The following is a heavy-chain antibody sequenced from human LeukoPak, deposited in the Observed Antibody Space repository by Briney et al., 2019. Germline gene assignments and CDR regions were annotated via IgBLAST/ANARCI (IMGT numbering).Heavy chain of an antibody. V-gene: IGHV1-69*06. Sequence: SSVTVSCKASGGTFSSYAISWLRQAPGQGLEWMGGIIPIFGTANYAQKFQGRVTITADKSTSTAYMELSSLRSEDTAVYYCARVHCSSTSCYHDAFDIWGQGTMVTVSS. CDR3: ARVHCSSTSCYHDAFDI. J-gene: IGHJ3*02. D-gene: IGHD2-2*01. CDR2: IIPIFGTA. CDR1: GGTFSSYA.